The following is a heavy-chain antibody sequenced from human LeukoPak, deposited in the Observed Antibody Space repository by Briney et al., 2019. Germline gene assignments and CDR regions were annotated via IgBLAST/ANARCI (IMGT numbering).Heavy chain of an antibody. CDR2: IYHSGST. CDR3: AAGDPQKY. CDR1: GASITTNTW. J-gene: IGHJ4*02. Sequence: SETLSLTCAVSGASITTNTWWSWVRQPPGKGLEWIGEIYHSGSTNYNPSLKSRVTISVDKSMNHFFLRLSSVTAADTAVYYCAAGDPQKYWGQGTLVTVSS. D-gene: IGHD3-16*01. V-gene: IGHV4-4*02.